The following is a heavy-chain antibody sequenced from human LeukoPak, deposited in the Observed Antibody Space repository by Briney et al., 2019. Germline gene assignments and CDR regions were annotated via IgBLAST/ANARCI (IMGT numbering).Heavy chain of an antibody. CDR3: ARGVVDYSTRSGYFSH. CDR2: IYSSGSA. CDR1: SGSFSDYC. J-gene: IGHJ4*02. Sequence: SETLSLTCAVYSGSFSDYCWSWIRQPPGRGLEWIGEIYSSGSANYNPSLKSRLAISVDTSKGQLSLKLSSLTAADTAVYFCARGVVDYSTRSGYFSHWGQGTLVAVSS. V-gene: IGHV4-34*01. D-gene: IGHD3-22*01.